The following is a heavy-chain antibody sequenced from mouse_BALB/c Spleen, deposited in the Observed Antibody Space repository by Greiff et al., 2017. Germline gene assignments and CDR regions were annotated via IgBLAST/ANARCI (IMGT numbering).Heavy chain of an antibody. CDR3: ARTITTVVAPYFDY. J-gene: IGHJ2*01. CDR1: GFTFSSFG. Sequence: EVNVVESGGGLVQPGGSRKLSCAASGFTFSSFGMHWVRQAPEKGLEWVAYISSGSSTIYYADTVKGRFTISRDNPKNTLFLQMTSLRSEDTAMYYCARTITTVVAPYFDYWGQGTTLTVSS. CDR2: ISSGSSTI. V-gene: IGHV5-17*02. D-gene: IGHD1-1*01.